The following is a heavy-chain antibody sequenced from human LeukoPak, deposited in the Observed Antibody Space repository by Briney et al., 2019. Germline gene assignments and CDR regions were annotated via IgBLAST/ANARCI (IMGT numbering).Heavy chain of an antibody. J-gene: IGHJ3*02. Sequence: SETLSLTCTVSGGSTSIYYWTWIRQPPGEGLEWIGYIYNSRSTNYNPSLNSRVTISADASKNQFSLKLNSVTAADTAVYYCARRNVLTEGEAFDIWGQGTMVTVSS. CDR3: ARRNVLTEGEAFDI. D-gene: IGHD3-9*01. CDR1: GGSTSIYY. CDR2: IYNSRST. V-gene: IGHV4-59*08.